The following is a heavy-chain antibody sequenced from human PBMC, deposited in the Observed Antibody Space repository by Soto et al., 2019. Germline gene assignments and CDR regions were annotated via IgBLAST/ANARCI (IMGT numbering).Heavy chain of an antibody. CDR1: GDTFTDYY. J-gene: IGHJ4*02. V-gene: IGHV1-46*01. CDR3: ARGGHVVVVTAALDY. D-gene: IGHD2-21*02. Sequence: QVQLMQSGAEVKKPGASVKVSCKASGDTFTDYYIHWVRQAPGQGLEWMGTVNPSGGHTTYAQHFLGRVTMTGDTSTSPLYMELTSLTSDDTAIYYCARGGHVVVVTAALDYWGQGTLVTVSS. CDR2: VNPSGGHT.